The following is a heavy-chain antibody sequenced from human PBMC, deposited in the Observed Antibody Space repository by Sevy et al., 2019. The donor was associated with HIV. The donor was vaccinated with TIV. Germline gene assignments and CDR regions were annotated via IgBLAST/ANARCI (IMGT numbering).Heavy chain of an antibody. D-gene: IGHD4-17*01. CDR2: INPNDGVT. V-gene: IGHV1-2*02. CDR1: GYTFTDYY. Sequence: ASVKVSCKASGYTFTDYYIHWVRQAPGQGLEWMAWINPNDGVTNYALRFQGGVTVTRDTSVSTAYMELRGLTYDDTAIYYCARLTTKPSSDLYGMDVWGQGTTVTVSS. CDR3: ARLTTKPSSDLYGMDV. J-gene: IGHJ6*02.